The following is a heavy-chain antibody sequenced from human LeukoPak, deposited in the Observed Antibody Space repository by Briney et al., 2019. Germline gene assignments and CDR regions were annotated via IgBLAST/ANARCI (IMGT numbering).Heavy chain of an antibody. CDR2: IFHSGRT. V-gene: IGHV4-59*01. Sequence: PSETLSLTCTVSGGSFSSFFWNWIRQPPGKGLEWIGFIFHSGRTDYNPSLKSRATISVDTSKNQFSLRLTSVTAADTAVYYCARVRGDAVHSYNIGFGYFDYWGQGVLVTVSS. CDR3: ARVRGDAVHSYNIGFGYFDY. CDR1: GGSFSSFF. D-gene: IGHD5-24*01. J-gene: IGHJ4*02.